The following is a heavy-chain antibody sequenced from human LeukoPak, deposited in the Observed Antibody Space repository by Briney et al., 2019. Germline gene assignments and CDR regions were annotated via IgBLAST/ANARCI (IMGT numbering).Heavy chain of an antibody. CDR2: IYYAGSN. Sequence: SETLSLTGTVSGGSFSSYYWSWIRQPPGKGLEWIGDIYYAGSNNYNPSLKSRVTISVDTSKNQFSLKLSSVTAADTAVYYCARVEYSGYDYRGAFDIWGQGTMVTVSS. CDR3: ARVEYSGYDYRGAFDI. D-gene: IGHD5-12*01. J-gene: IGHJ3*02. V-gene: IGHV4-59*01. CDR1: GGSFSSYY.